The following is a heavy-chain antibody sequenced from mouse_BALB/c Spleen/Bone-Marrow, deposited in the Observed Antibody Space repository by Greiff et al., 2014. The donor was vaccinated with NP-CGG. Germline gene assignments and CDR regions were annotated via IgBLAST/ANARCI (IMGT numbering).Heavy chain of an antibody. V-gene: IGHV1-69*01. J-gene: IGHJ3*01. CDR3: ARVGTTATFAY. CDR1: GYTFTDYW. D-gene: IGHD1-2*01. Sequence: QVQLQQSGAELVMPGASVKMSCKASGYTFTDYWMHWVKQRPGQGLEWIGAIDTSDSYTSYNQKFKGKAALTVDESSSTAYMQLSSLTSEDSAVYYCARVGTTATFAYWGQGTLVTVSA. CDR2: IDTSDSYT.